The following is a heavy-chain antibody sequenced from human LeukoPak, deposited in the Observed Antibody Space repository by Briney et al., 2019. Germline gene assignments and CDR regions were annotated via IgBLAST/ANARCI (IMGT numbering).Heavy chain of an antibody. CDR1: VGSFSGYY. CDR2: INHSGST. Sequence: SETLSLTCAVYVGSFSGYYWSWIRQPPGKGLEWIGEINHSGSTNYNPSLKSRVTISLDTSKNQFSLKLSSVTAADTAVYYCARSLSWYYDTLTGYFDYWGQGTLVTVSS. CDR3: ARSLSWYYDTLTGYFDY. J-gene: IGHJ4*02. D-gene: IGHD3-9*01. V-gene: IGHV4-34*01.